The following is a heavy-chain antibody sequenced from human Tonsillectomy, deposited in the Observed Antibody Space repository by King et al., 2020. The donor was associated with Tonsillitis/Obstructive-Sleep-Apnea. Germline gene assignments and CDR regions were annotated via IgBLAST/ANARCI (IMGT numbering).Heavy chain of an antibody. D-gene: IGHD2-2*01. V-gene: IGHV4-59*08. CDR3: ARTFSAAMPLFDY. J-gene: IGHJ4*02. Sequence: QLQESGPGLVKPSETLSLTCTVSGGSISSYYWSWIRQPPGKGLEWIGYIYYSGSTNYNPSLKSRVTISVDTSKNQFSLKLSPVTAADTAVYYCARTFSAAMPLFDYWGQGTLVTVSS. CDR2: IYYSGST. CDR1: GGSISSYY.